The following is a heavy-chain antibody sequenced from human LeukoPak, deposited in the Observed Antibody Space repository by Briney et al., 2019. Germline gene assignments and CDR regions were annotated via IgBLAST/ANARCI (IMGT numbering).Heavy chain of an antibody. Sequence: PGGSLRLSCAASGFTFSSYSMNWVRQAPGKGLEWVSYISSSNSYIYYADSVKGRFTISRDNAKNSLYLQMDSLRVEDTAVYYCARDPPSRGTRYFDYWGQGILVTVSS. CDR1: GFTFSSYS. V-gene: IGHV3-21*01. J-gene: IGHJ4*02. CDR2: ISSSNSYI. D-gene: IGHD3-16*01. CDR3: ARDPPSRGTRYFDY.